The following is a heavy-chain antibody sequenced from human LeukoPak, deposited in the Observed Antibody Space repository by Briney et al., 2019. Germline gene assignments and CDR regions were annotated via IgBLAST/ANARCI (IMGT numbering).Heavy chain of an antibody. V-gene: IGHV3-53*01. Sequence: AGGSLRLSCAASGFPASSNYVSWAGQAPGKGLEWVSVIYSGGSTYYADSVKGRFTISRDNSKNTLYLQMNSLRAEDTAVYYCARAEITIFGVVLYYFDYWGQGTLVTVSS. D-gene: IGHD3-3*01. J-gene: IGHJ4*02. CDR3: ARAEITIFGVVLYYFDY. CDR1: GFPASSNY. CDR2: IYSGGST.